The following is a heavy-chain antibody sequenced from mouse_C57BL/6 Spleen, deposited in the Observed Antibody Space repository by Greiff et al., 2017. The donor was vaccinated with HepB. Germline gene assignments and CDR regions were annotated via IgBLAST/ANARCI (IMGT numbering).Heavy chain of an antibody. CDR2: INPNNGGT. CDR1: GYTFTDYN. J-gene: IGHJ3*01. Sequence: EVQLQQSGPELVKPGAAVEMSCKAAGYTFTDYNMHWVEQSHGKSLEWSGYINPNNGGTSYNQKFKGKATLSVNKSSSTAYMELRSLTSEDSAVYYGARLGYDYEVAYWGQGSLVTGSA. D-gene: IGHD2-4*01. CDR3: ARLGYDYEVAY. V-gene: IGHV1-22*01.